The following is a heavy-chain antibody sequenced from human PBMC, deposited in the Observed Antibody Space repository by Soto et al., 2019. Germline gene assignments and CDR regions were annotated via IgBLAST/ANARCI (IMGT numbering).Heavy chain of an antibody. J-gene: IGHJ6*02. CDR1: GDTFTGYY. Sequence: GASVKVSCKASGDTFTGYYMHWVRQAPGQGLEWMGWINPNSGGTSYAQKFQGWVTMTRDTSISTAYMELSRLRSDDTAVYYCARGGSLWFGELSAYYYGMDVWGQGTTVTVSS. V-gene: IGHV1-2*04. CDR3: ARGGSLWFGELSAYYYGMDV. CDR2: INPNSGGT. D-gene: IGHD3-10*01.